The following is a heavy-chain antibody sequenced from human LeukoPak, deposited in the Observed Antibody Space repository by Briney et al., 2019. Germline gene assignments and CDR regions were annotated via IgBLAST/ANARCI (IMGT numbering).Heavy chain of an antibody. CDR2: IYSGDSHT. CDR3: ASARHGDYVWDY. Sequence: GESLKISCKGSGYSFTYWIGWVRQMPGKGLEGMGIIYSGDSHTKYSPSFQGRVTISADKSISTAYLQWSSLEASDTAMYYCASARHGDYVWDYWGQRTLVTVSS. V-gene: IGHV5-51*01. CDR1: GYSFTYW. J-gene: IGHJ4*02. D-gene: IGHD4-17*01.